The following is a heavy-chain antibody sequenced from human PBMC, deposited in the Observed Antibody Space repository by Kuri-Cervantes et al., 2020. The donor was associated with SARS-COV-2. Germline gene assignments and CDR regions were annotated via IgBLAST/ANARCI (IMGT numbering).Heavy chain of an antibody. J-gene: IGHJ5*02. CDR1: GASISGDEYY. CDR3: ARNYSDYVDYLDP. D-gene: IGHD4-17*01. Sequence: ESLKISCTVPGASISGDEYYWSWIRQPAGKGLEWIGEINHSGSTNYNPSLKSRVTISLDTSKDQFSLNLTSETAADTAVYYCARNYSDYVDYLDPWGQGTLVTVSS. CDR2: INHSGST. V-gene: IGHV4-61*10.